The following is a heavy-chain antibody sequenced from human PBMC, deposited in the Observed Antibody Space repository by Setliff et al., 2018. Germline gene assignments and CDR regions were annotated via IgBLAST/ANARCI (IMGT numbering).Heavy chain of an antibody. CDR1: GFTFSSYN. CDR2: INSRSSTYI. CDR3: ASAGHSGSWFPFDAFHI. V-gene: IGHV3-21*05. J-gene: IGHJ3*02. Sequence: PGGSLRLSCAASGFTFSSYNMDWVRQAPGKGLEWVSYINSRSSTYIYYADSMKGRFTISRDNAKNSLYLQMNSLRAEDTAVYYCASAGHSGSWFPFDAFHIWGQGTMVTVSS. D-gene: IGHD6-13*01.